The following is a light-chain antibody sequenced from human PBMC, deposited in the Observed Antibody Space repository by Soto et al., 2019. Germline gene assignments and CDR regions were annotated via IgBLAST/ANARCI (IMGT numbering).Light chain of an antibody. V-gene: IGLV1-40*01. Sequence: QSVLTQPPSVSGARGQRVTISCTGSSSNIGAGYDVHWYQQLPGTAPKLLIYGNSNRPSGVPDRFSGSKSGTSASLAITGLQAEDEADYYCQSYDSSLSGYVVFGGGTKLTV. CDR2: GNS. J-gene: IGLJ2*01. CDR3: QSYDSSLSGYVV. CDR1: SSNIGAGYD.